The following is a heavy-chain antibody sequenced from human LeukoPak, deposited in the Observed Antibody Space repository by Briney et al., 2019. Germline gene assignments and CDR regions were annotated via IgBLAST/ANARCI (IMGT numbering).Heavy chain of an antibody. Sequence: GGSLRLSCAASGFTFSSYGMHWVRQAPGKGLEWVAVISYDGSNKYYADSVKGRFTISRDNSKNTLYLQMSSLRAEDTAVYYCAYDDYGDYWGQGTLVTVSS. CDR3: AYDDYGDY. V-gene: IGHV3-30*18. CDR1: GFTFSSYG. J-gene: IGHJ4*02. CDR2: ISYDGSNK.